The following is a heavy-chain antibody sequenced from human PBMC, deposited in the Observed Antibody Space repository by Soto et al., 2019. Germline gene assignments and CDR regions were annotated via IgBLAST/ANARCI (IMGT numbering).Heavy chain of an antibody. CDR3: ARDGLGYCSGGSCLLSDY. CDR1: GFTFSSYA. CDR2: ISYDGSNK. Sequence: QVQLVESGGGVVQPGRSLRLSCAASGFTFSSYAMHWVRQAPGKGLEWVAVISYDGSNKYYADSVKGRFTISRDNSKNTLYLQMNSLRAEDTAVYYCARDGLGYCSGGSCLLSDYWGQGTLVTVSS. D-gene: IGHD2-15*01. J-gene: IGHJ4*02. V-gene: IGHV3-30-3*01.